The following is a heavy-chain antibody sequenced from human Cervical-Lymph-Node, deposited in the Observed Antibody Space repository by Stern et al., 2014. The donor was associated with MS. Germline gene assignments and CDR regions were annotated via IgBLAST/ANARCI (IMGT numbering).Heavy chain of an antibody. CDR1: GGTFSKFP. CDR3: ALSSETSDRWDSLGYDL. D-gene: IGHD1-14*01. Sequence: QVQLVQSGAEVTKPGSSVKVSCKASGGTFSKFPSSWVRQAPGQGLEWMGGLFPVFGTPTYAQEFSGRVTITAAVSTSTVYMELSSLRSDDTAVYYCALSSETSDRWDSLGYDLWGQGTLVTVSS. V-gene: IGHV1-69*01. J-gene: IGHJ5*02. CDR2: LFPVFGTP.